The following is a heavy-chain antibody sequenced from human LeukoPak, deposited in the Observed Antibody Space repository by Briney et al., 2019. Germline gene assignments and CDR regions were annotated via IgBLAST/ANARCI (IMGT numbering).Heavy chain of an antibody. Sequence: GASVKVSCKASGYTFTSYAMHWVRQAPGQGLEWMGGIIPIFGTANYAQKFQGRVTITADESTSTAYMELSSLRSEDTAVYYCAFAPNSGYERTFDYWGQGTLVTVSS. CDR2: IIPIFGTA. CDR1: GYTFTSYA. D-gene: IGHD5-12*01. V-gene: IGHV1-69*13. J-gene: IGHJ4*02. CDR3: AFAPNSGYERTFDY.